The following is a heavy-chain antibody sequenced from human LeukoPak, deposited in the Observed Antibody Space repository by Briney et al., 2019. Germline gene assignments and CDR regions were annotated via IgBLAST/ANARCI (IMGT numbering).Heavy chain of an antibody. Sequence: GGSLRLSCAASGFTFSSYAMSWVRQAPGKGLEWVSAISGSGGSTYYADSVKGRFTISRDNSKNTLYLQMNSLRAEDTAVYYCAVEPEVAPYSRTNYWGQGTLVTVSS. D-gene: IGHD6-13*01. V-gene: IGHV3-23*01. CDR1: GFTFSSYA. J-gene: IGHJ4*02. CDR2: ISGSGGST. CDR3: AVEPEVAPYSRTNY.